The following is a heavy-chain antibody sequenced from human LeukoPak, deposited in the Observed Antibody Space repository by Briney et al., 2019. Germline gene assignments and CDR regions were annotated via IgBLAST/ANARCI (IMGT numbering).Heavy chain of an antibody. J-gene: IGHJ6*03. V-gene: IGHV4-34*01. Sequence: SETLSLTCAVYGGSFSDYYWTWIRQPPGKGLEWIGEINPSGTTKYNPSLKSRVTISVDTSKKQFSLKLSSVTAADTAVYYCARETSQKGAHYMDVWGKGTTVTISS. CDR3: ARETSQKGAHYMDV. CDR1: GGSFSDYY. CDR2: INPSGTT. D-gene: IGHD3-16*01.